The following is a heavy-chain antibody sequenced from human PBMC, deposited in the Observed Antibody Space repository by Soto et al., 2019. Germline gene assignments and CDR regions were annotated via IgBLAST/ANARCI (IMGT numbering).Heavy chain of an antibody. V-gene: IGHV3-74*01. CDR3: ARGPSGWYGYDY. CDR1: GFSFSSSW. J-gene: IGHJ4*02. CDR2: INSDGSTT. Sequence: GGSLSLSCAASGFSFSSSWIHWVRQAPGRGLVWVSRINSDGSTTNYADSVKGRFTISRDNAKNTLYLQMNSLRAEDTAVYYYARGPSGWYGYDYWGQGTLVTVSS. D-gene: IGHD6-19*01.